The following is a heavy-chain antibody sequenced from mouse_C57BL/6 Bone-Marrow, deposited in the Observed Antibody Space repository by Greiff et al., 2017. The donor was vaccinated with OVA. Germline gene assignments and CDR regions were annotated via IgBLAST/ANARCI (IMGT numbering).Heavy chain of an antibody. V-gene: IGHV5-4*01. CDR3: AREGDCDVMAMDY. Sequence: EVKLMESGGGLVKPGGSLKLSCAASGFTFSSYAMSWVRQTPEKRLEWVGTISDGGSYTYYPDNVKGRFTISRDNAKNNMYLQMSHLKSEDTAMYYCAREGDCDVMAMDYWGQGTSVTVSS. CDR1: GFTFSSYA. J-gene: IGHJ4*01. D-gene: IGHD2-3*01. CDR2: ISDGGSYT.